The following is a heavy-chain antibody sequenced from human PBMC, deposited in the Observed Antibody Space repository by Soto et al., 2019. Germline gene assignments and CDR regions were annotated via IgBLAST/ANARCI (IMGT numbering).Heavy chain of an antibody. V-gene: IGHV4-34*01. J-gene: IGHJ4*02. CDR2: INHSGST. CDR1: GGSFSGYY. D-gene: IGHD2-2*01. Sequence: SETLSLTCAIYGGSFSGYYWSWIRQPPGKGLEWIGEINHSGSTNYNPSLKSRVTISVDTSKNQFSLKLSSVTAADTAVYYCARWRSRGLDYWGQGTLVTVSS. CDR3: ARWRSRGLDY.